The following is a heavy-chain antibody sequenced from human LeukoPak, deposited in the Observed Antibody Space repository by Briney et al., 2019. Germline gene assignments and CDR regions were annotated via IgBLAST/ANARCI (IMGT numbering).Heavy chain of an antibody. D-gene: IGHD1-20*01. J-gene: IGHJ4*02. CDR3: ARSITGTTGFDYFDY. Sequence: PGGSLRLSCAASGFTFSSYEMNWVRQAPGKGLEWVSYISSSGSTIYYADSVKGRFTISRDNAKNSLYLQMNSLRAEDTAVYYCARSITGTTGFDYFDYWGQGTLVTVSS. CDR1: GFTFSSYE. CDR2: ISSSGSTI. V-gene: IGHV3-48*03.